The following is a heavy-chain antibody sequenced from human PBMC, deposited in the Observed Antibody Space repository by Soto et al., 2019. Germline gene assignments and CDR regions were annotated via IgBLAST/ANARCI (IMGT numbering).Heavy chain of an antibody. V-gene: IGHV4-38-2*01. Sequence: ETLSLTCGVSAYSISSDHYWGWVRQPPGKGLEWIGCVYHSGSSYNNPSLKGRLTISVDTSENQFILELSSVTAADTAVYYCARVLHDASGSFFDFWGPGTLVTVSS. D-gene: IGHD3-22*01. CDR3: ARVLHDASGSFFDF. CDR2: VYHSGSS. J-gene: IGHJ4*02. CDR1: AYSISSDHY.